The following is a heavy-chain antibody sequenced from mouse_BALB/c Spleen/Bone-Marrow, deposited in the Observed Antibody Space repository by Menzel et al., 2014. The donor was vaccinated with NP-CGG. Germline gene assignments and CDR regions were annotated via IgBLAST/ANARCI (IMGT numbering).Heavy chain of an antibody. V-gene: IGHV2-6-7*01. Sequence: VKLVESGPGLVAPSQSLSITCTVSGFSLTGYGINWVRQPPGKGLEWLGMIWGDGNTDYNSALKSRLSISKDNSKSQVFSKMNSLQTDDTARYYCARAPGYDLYYAMDYLGQGTSVTVSS. CDR3: ARAPGYDLYYAMDY. CDR1: GFSLTGYG. CDR2: IWGDGNT. J-gene: IGHJ4*01. D-gene: IGHD1-2*01.